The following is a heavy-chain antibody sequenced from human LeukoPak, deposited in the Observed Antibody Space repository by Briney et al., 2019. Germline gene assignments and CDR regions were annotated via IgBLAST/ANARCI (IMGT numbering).Heavy chain of an antibody. D-gene: IGHD3-22*01. CDR3: AKVYRNYYDSSVEQFDY. CDR2: ISGSGGST. J-gene: IGHJ4*02. V-gene: IGHV3-23*01. Sequence: PVGSLRLSCAASGFTFSSYAMSWVRQAPGKGLEWVSAISGSGGSTYYADSVKGRFTISRDNSKSTLYLQMNSLRAEDTAVYYCAKVYRNYYDSSVEQFDYWGQGTLVTVSS. CDR1: GFTFSSYA.